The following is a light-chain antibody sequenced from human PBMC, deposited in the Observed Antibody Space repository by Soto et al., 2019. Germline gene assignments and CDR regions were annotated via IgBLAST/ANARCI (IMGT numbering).Light chain of an antibody. Sequence: DIQMTQSPSSLSASVGDRVTITCQASQDISNYLNWYQQKPGKAPKLLIYGASNLETGVPSRFSGSGSGTDFTFNISSQQHEDNATYYCQPYDNLPLTFGGGTKVEIK. J-gene: IGKJ4*01. V-gene: IGKV1-33*01. CDR3: QPYDNLPLT. CDR1: QDISNY. CDR2: GAS.